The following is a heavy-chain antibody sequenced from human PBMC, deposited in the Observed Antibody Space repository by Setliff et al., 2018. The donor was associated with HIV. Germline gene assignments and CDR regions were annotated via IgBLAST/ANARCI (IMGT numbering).Heavy chain of an antibody. CDR3: ARVIKSALLN. CDR2: LYISGNT. CDR1: GGPVSPFS. J-gene: IGHJ4*02. V-gene: IGHV4-59*02. Sequence: TETLSLTCSVSGGPVSPFSWTWVRQSPGKGLEWIGYLYISGNTDYNPSLRGRVTISRDTSKNEFSLILSSVTAADAGVYFCARVIKSALLNWGRGTMVTVPQ.